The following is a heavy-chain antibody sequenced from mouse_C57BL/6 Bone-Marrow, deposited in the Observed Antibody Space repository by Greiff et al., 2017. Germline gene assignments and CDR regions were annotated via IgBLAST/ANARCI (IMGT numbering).Heavy chain of an antibody. Sequence: EVQLQQSGPELVKPGASVKISCKASGYTFTDYYMNWVKQSHGKSLEWIGDINPNNGGTSYNQKFKGKATLTVDKSSSTAYMELRSLTSEDSAVYYCAPMGSLPPDYYAMDYWGQGTSVTVSS. CDR3: APMGSLPPDYYAMDY. V-gene: IGHV1-26*01. J-gene: IGHJ4*01. CDR1: GYTFTDYY. CDR2: INPNNGGT. D-gene: IGHD5-5*01.